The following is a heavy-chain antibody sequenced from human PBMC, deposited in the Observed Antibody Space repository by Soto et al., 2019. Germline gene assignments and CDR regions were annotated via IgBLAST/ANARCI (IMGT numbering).Heavy chain of an antibody. J-gene: IGHJ5*02. CDR2: IWYDGSNK. CDR1: GFTFSSYG. CDR3: ARCEGSGWYTCWFDP. Sequence: PGGSLRLSCAASGFTFSSYGRHWVRKAPGKGLEWVAVIWYDGSNKYYADSVKGRFTISRDNSKNTLYLQMNSLRAEDTAVYYCARCEGSGWYTCWFDPWGQGTLVTVSS. V-gene: IGHV3-33*01. D-gene: IGHD6-19*01.